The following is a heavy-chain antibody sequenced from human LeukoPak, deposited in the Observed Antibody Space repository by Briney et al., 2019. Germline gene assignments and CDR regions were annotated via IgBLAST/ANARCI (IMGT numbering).Heavy chain of an antibody. CDR1: GFTFSNHG. CDR3: AKDKGAMNSALDY. CDR2: ISYDGNIK. Sequence: PGGSLRLSCAASGFTFSNHGMHWVRQAPGKGLEWVAFISYDGNIKYYPDSVKGRFTISRDNSKNTLYLQMNSLKPEDTAVYYCAKDKGAMNSALDYWGRGTLLTVSS. D-gene: IGHD3-10*01. J-gene: IGHJ4*02. V-gene: IGHV3-30*18.